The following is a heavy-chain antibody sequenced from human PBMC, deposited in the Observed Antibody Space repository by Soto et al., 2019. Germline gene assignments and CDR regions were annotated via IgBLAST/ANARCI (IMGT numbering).Heavy chain of an antibody. J-gene: IGHJ5*02. V-gene: IGHV4-4*02. CDR1: RGTISSSNW. CDR3: ATHHSGYRRNWFDP. CDR2: IYHSGST. Sequence: QVQLQESGPGLVKPSGTLSLTCAVSRGTISSSNWWSWVRQPPGKGLEWIGEIYHSGSTNYNPSLKSRVTISVDKSNNQFSLKLSSVTAADTAVYYCATHHSGYRRNWFDPWGQGTLVTVSS. D-gene: IGHD3-22*01.